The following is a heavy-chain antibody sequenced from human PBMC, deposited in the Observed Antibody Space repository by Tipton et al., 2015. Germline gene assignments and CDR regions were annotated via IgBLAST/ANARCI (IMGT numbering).Heavy chain of an antibody. CDR2: IYYSGST. D-gene: IGHD3-10*01. Sequence: TLSLTCTVSSGSMSSGDDFWSWIRQPPGKGLEWIGNIYYSGSTKYNPSLKSRVTISVDTSKNQFSLKLSSVTAADTAVYYCARLRETYGSDSDNWFDPWGQGTLVTVSS. CDR1: SGSMSSGDDF. CDR3: ARLRETYGSDSDNWFDP. V-gene: IGHV4-61*08. J-gene: IGHJ5*02.